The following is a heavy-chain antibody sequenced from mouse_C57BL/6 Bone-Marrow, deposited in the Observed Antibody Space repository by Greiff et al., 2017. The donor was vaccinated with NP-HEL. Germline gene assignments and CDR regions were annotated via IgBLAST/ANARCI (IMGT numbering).Heavy chain of an antibody. CDR1: GYTFTSYW. D-gene: IGHD2-5*01. CDR2: IYPGSGST. V-gene: IGHV1-55*01. J-gene: IGHJ1*03. Sequence: VQLQQPGAELVKPGASVKMSCKASGYTFTSYWITWVKQRPGQGLEWIGDIYPGSGSTNYNEKFKSKATLTVDTSSSTAYMQLSSLTSEDSAVYYCARDYSNAWYFDVWGTGTTVTVSS. CDR3: ARDYSNAWYFDV.